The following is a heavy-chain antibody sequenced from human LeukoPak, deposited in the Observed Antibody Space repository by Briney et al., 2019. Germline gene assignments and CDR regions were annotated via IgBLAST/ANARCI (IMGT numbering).Heavy chain of an antibody. V-gene: IGHV3-23*01. CDR3: AKDLATPITMVRGFMGGYYFDY. Sequence: PGRSLRLSCAASGFTLSSDAMSWVRPAPGQGLEWVSAISGSGGGTYYADSAKGRFTISRDNSKNTLYLQTNSLRAEDTAVYYCAKDLATPITMVRGFMGGYYFDYWGQGTLVTVSS. D-gene: IGHD3-10*01. CDR2: ISGSGGGT. J-gene: IGHJ4*02. CDR1: GFTLSSDA.